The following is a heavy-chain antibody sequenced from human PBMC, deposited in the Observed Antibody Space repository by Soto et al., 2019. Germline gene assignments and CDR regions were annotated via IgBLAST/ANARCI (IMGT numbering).Heavy chain of an antibody. CDR2: FDPEDGET. D-gene: IGHD3-16*01. CDR1: GYTLTELS. Sequence: ASVKVSCKVSGYTLTELSMHWARQAPGKGLEWMGSFDPEDGETIYAQKFQGRVTMTEDTSTDTAYMELSSLRSEDTAVYYCATVPRGRLLGGFDPWGQGTLVTVSS. J-gene: IGHJ5*02. V-gene: IGHV1-24*01. CDR3: ATVPRGRLLGGFDP.